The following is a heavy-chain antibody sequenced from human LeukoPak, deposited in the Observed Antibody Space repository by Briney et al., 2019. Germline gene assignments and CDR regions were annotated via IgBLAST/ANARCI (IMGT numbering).Heavy chain of an antibody. J-gene: IGHJ4*01. Sequence: GGSLRLSGAASGFTFSDYYMSWIRQAPGKGLEWVSYISSSGSTIYYADSVKGRFTISRDNAKNSLYLQMNSLRAEDTAVYYCARDLWFGSYDYWGQGTLVTVSS. CDR2: ISSSGSTI. D-gene: IGHD3-10*01. V-gene: IGHV3-11*04. CDR3: ARDLWFGSYDY. CDR1: GFTFSDYY.